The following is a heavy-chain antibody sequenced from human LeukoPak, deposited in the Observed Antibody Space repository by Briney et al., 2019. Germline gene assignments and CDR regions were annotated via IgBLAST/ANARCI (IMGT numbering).Heavy chain of an antibody. J-gene: IGHJ4*02. Sequence: GGTLRLSCAASGFSFSDYGMHWVRHAPGKGLERGSLIWYDGSNRYFADSVKGRFTISRDNSKNTLYLQMNSLRAEDTAVYYCAKDQGYQLLYGLTACDYWGQGTLVTVST. D-gene: IGHD2-2*02. CDR3: AKDQGYQLLYGLTACDY. CDR1: GFSFSDYG. V-gene: IGHV3-33*06. CDR2: IWYDGSNR.